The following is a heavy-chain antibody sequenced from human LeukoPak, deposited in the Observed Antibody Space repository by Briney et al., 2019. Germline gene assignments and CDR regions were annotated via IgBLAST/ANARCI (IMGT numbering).Heavy chain of an antibody. Sequence: GGSLRPSCAASGFTFSSYWMSWVRQAPGKGLEWVSYISSSGSTIYYADSVKGRFTISRDNAKNSLYLQMNSLRAEDTAVYYCARAVVGATLGYWGQGTLVTVSS. J-gene: IGHJ4*02. CDR3: ARAVVGATLGY. D-gene: IGHD1-26*01. V-gene: IGHV3-48*04. CDR1: GFTFSSYW. CDR2: ISSSGSTI.